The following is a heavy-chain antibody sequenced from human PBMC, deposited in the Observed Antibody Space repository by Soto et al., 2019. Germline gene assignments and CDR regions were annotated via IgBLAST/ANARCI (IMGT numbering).Heavy chain of an antibody. CDR1: GFSFDTYN. D-gene: IGHD6-19*01. V-gene: IGHV3-21*01. Sequence: GSLRLSCAASGFSFDTYNMNWVRQAPGKGLEWASSISSGRPDIFYADSVRGRFTISRDDAKKSLFLQMNSLRADDTAVYYCARDHLGIAAGDFDLWGQGTLVTVSS. CDR3: ARDHLGIAAGDFDL. J-gene: IGHJ4*02. CDR2: ISSGRPDI.